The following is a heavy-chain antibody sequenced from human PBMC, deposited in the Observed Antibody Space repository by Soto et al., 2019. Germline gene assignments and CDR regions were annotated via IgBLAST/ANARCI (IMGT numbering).Heavy chain of an antibody. D-gene: IGHD2-15*01. Sequence: SLRLSCAASGFTFDDYAMHWVRQAPGKGLEWVSLISWDGGSTYYADSVKGRFTISRDSSKKSLYLQMNSLRAEDTAVYYCAKDQYCSGGSCYHAADYWGQGTLVTVSS. CDR1: GFTFDDYA. CDR2: ISWDGGST. CDR3: AKDQYCSGGSCYHAADY. V-gene: IGHV3-43D*04. J-gene: IGHJ4*02.